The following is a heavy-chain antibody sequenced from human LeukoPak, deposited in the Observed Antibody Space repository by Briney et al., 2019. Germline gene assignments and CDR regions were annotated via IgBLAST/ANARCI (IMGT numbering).Heavy chain of an antibody. V-gene: IGHV3-23*01. CDR1: GFTFTYYA. CDR2: ISGGGGTT. D-gene: IGHD4-11*01. CDR3: ARGPDYSNYADY. Sequence: PGGSLRLSCAASGFTFTYYAMNWVRQAPGKGLEWLSAISGGGGTTYYADSVKGRFTISRDNSKNTLYLQMNSLRGEDTAVYYCARGPDYSNYADYWGQGTLVTVSS. J-gene: IGHJ4*02.